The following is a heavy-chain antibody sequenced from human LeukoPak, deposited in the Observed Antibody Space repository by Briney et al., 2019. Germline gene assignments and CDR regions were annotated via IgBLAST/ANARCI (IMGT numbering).Heavy chain of an antibody. CDR3: AKRRGDYGDNYFDY. CDR1: GFTFSSYS. J-gene: IGHJ4*02. Sequence: GGSLRLSCAASGFTFSSYSMNWVRQAPGKGPEWVSAISGSGGSTYYADSVKGRFTISRDNSKNTLYLQMNSLRAEDTAVYYCAKRRGDYGDNYFDYWGQGTLVTVSS. V-gene: IGHV3-23*01. D-gene: IGHD4-17*01. CDR2: ISGSGGST.